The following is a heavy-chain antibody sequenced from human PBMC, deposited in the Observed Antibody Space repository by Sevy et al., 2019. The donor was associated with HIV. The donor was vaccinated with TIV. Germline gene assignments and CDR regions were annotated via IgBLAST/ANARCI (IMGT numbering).Heavy chain of an antibody. CDR2: ISSSSSYI. J-gene: IGHJ6*03. CDR1: GFTFSSYS. V-gene: IGHV3-21*01. D-gene: IGHD3-22*01. Sequence: GGSLRLSCAASGFTFSSYSMNWVRQAPGKGLEWVSSISSSSSYIYYADSVKGRFTISRDNAKNSLYLQMNGLRAEDTAVYYCARVVGDSSGYALRVYYYYYYMDVWGKGTTVTVSS. CDR3: ARVVGDSSGYALRVYYYYYYMDV.